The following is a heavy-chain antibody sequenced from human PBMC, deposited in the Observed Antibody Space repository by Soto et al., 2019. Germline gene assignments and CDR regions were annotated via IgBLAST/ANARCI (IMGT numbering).Heavy chain of an antibody. CDR2: IYYSGST. V-gene: IGHV4-31*03. CDR3: ARDTPYLGYYYGSEKYGMDV. J-gene: IGHJ6*02. D-gene: IGHD3-10*01. CDR1: GGSISSGGYY. Sequence: QVQLQESGPGLVKPSQTLSLTCTVSGGSISSGGYYWSWIRQHPGKGLEWIGYIYYSGSTYYNPSLKRRVTISVDTSKNQFSLKLSSVTAADTAVYYCARDTPYLGYYYGSEKYGMDVWGQGTTVTVSS.